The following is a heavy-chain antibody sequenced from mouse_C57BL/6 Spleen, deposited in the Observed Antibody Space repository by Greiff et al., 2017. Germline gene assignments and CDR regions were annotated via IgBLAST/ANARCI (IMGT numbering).Heavy chain of an antibody. CDR3: ARDYYGSSQVPFGY. CDR2: ISSGSSTI. J-gene: IGHJ2*01. D-gene: IGHD1-1*01. Sequence: EVKLVESGGGLVKPGGSLKLSCAASGFTFSDYGMHWVRQAPEKGLEWVAYISSGSSTIYYADTVKGRFTISRDNAKNTLSLQMTSLRSEDTAMYYCARDYYGSSQVPFGYWGQGTTLTVSS. V-gene: IGHV5-17*01. CDR1: GFTFSDYG.